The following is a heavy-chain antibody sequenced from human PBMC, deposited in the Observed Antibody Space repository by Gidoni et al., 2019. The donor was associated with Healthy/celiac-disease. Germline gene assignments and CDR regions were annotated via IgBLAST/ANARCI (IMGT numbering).Heavy chain of an antibody. Sequence: VQLQESGPGLVKPSETLSLTCTVSGGSISSYYWSWIRQPPGKGLEWIGYIYYSGSTNYNPSLKSRVTISVDTSKNQFSLKRSSVTAADTAVYYCARGIAAAGTNWFDPWGQGTLVTVSS. CDR1: GGSISSYY. V-gene: IGHV4-59*01. D-gene: IGHD6-13*01. CDR2: IYYSGST. J-gene: IGHJ5*02. CDR3: ARGIAAAGTNWFDP.